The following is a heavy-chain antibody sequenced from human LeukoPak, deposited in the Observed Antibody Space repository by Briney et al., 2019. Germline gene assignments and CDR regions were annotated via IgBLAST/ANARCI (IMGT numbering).Heavy chain of an antibody. D-gene: IGHD3-3*01. CDR1: GYTFSSYA. CDR2: ISGSGGST. Sequence: PGGSLRLSCAASGYTFSSYAMSWVRQAPGKGLEWVSAISGSGGSTYYADSVKGRFTISRDNSKNTLYLQMNSLRAEDTAVYYCAKAGDFWSGFDYWGQGTLVTVSS. J-gene: IGHJ4*02. CDR3: AKAGDFWSGFDY. V-gene: IGHV3-23*01.